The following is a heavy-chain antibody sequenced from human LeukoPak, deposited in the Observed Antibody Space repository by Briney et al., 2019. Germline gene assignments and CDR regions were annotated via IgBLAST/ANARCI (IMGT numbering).Heavy chain of an antibody. CDR3: ARARGDIVVVPAAIWFDP. V-gene: IGHV1-2*02. Sequence: ASVKVSCKASGYTFTGYYMHWGRQAPGQGLEWMGWIKPNNGGTNYAQKFQGRVTMTRDTSISTAYMELSRLRSDDTAVYYCARARGDIVVVPAAIWFDPWGQGTLVTVSS. D-gene: IGHD2-2*01. J-gene: IGHJ5*02. CDR1: GYTFTGYY. CDR2: IKPNNGGT.